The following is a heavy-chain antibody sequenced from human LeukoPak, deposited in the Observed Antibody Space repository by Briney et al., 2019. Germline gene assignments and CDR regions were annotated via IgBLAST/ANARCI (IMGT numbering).Heavy chain of an antibody. CDR2: IYYTGIT. Sequence: SSETLSLTCSVSGGSISSSSDNWRWIRQPPGKGLEWIGSIYYTGITYYNPSLMSRVTMSVDTSKNQFSLRLTSVTGEDTAMYYCARQGRATVVMYMDDWGKGTTVTVSS. CDR1: GGSISSSSDN. CDR3: ARQGRATVVMYMDD. J-gene: IGHJ6*03. V-gene: IGHV4-39*01. D-gene: IGHD4-23*01.